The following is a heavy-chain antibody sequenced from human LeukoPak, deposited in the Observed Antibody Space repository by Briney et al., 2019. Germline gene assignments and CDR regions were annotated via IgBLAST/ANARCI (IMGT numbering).Heavy chain of an antibody. D-gene: IGHD1-1*01. V-gene: IGHV3-49*04. Sequence: GGSLRLSCTTFGFTFGDHAMSWVRQAPGKGLEWVGFIRSKAYGGTTEYAASVKGRFTISRDDSKSIAYLKMNSLITDDTAVYYCSRGPIQLWVHNAMDVWGQGTTVTVSS. CDR1: GFTFGDHA. CDR2: IRSKAYGGTT. J-gene: IGHJ6*02. CDR3: SRGPIQLWVHNAMDV.